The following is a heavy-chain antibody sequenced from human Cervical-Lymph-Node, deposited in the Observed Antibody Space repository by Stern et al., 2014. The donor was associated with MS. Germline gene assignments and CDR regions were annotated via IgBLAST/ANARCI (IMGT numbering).Heavy chain of an antibody. CDR1: GDSISSSRYF. CDR3: ARASVTVFGIVIGALDI. CDR2: MHFSVNN. D-gene: IGHD3-3*01. Sequence: QLQESGPGLVKPSETLSLTCSVSGDSISSSRYFWVWVRQPPGKGLEWIGTMHFSVNNYYSPSLKTRVTISPDPSKNEFSLKLPSVTAADTALYFCARASVTVFGIVIGALDIWGQGTMVTVSS. V-gene: IGHV4-39*01. J-gene: IGHJ3*02.